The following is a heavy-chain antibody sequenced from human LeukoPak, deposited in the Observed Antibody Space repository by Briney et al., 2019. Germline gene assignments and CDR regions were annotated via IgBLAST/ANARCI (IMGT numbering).Heavy chain of an antibody. D-gene: IGHD4-17*01. J-gene: IGHJ4*02. CDR2: INPNSGGT. CDR3: ARAGAAVTTHYDY. CDR1: GYTFSGYY. Sequence: ASVKVSCKASGYTFSGYYMHWVRQAPGQGLEWMGWINPNSGGTNYAQKFQGRVTMTTDTSTSTAYMELRSLTSDDTAVYYCARAGAAVTTHYDYWGQGTVVTVSS. V-gene: IGHV1-2*02.